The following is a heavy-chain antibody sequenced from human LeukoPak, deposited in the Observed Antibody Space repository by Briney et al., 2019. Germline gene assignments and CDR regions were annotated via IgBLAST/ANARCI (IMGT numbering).Heavy chain of an antibody. Sequence: PGGSLRLSCAASGFTFSSYAMSWVRQAPGKGLEWVGRIKTKADGGTTDYAAPVKGRFTISRDDSKNTLYLQMNSLKTEDTAVYYCTTDLYYSDSSGYYGDAFDIWGQGTMVTVSS. CDR2: IKTKADGGTT. D-gene: IGHD3-22*01. CDR1: GFTFSSYA. J-gene: IGHJ3*02. CDR3: TTDLYYSDSSGYYGDAFDI. V-gene: IGHV3-15*01.